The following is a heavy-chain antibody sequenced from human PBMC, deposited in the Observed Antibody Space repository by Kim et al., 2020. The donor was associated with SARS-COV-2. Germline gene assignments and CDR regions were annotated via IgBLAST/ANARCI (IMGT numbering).Heavy chain of an antibody. J-gene: IGHJ4*02. CDR2: ISYDGSNK. D-gene: IGHD3-9*01. Sequence: GGSLRLSCAASGFTFSSYSMNWVRQAPGKGLEWVAVISYDGSNKNYADSVKGRFTISRDNSKNTLYLQMNSLRAEDTAVYYCAKMYYDILTGYYLPFDYWGQGTLVTVSS. CDR3: AKMYYDILTGYYLPFDY. CDR1: GFTFSSYS. V-gene: IGHV3-30*18.